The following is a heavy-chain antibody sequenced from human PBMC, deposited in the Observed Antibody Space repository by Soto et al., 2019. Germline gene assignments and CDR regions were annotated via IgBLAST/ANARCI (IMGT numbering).Heavy chain of an antibody. V-gene: IGHV3-30-3*01. Sequence: GGSLRLSCAASGFTFSSYAMHWVRQAPGKGLEWVAVISYDGSNKYYADSMKGRFTISRDNSKNTLYLQMNSLRAEDTAVYYCARGYYGDYIFYFDYWGQGTLVTVSS. D-gene: IGHD4-17*01. J-gene: IGHJ4*02. CDR3: ARGYYGDYIFYFDY. CDR1: GFTFSSYA. CDR2: ISYDGSNK.